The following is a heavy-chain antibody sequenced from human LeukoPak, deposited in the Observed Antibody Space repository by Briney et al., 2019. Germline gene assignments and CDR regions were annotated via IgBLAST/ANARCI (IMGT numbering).Heavy chain of an antibody. V-gene: IGHV1-2*02. J-gene: IGHJ4*02. CDR1: GYTFTSYD. D-gene: IGHD3-22*01. Sequence: ASVKVSCKASGYTFTSYDINWVRQATGQGLEWMGWMNPNSGGINYAQKFQGRVTMTRDTSISTAYMELSRLRSDDTAVYYCARDYERGYYDSSGYSLGYWGQGTLVTVSS. CDR2: MNPNSGGI. CDR3: ARDYERGYYDSSGYSLGY.